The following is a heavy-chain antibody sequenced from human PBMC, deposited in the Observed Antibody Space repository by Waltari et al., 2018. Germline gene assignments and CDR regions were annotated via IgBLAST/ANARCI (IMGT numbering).Heavy chain of an antibody. CDR2: LNPNSGGT. J-gene: IGHJ4*02. Sequence: QVQLVQSGAEVKKPGASVKVSCKASGYTFPAYYMHWVRQAPGQGLEWLGWLNPNSGGTNYAQKFQGRVSMTRDTSISTAYMDLSSLTSDDTAVYYCARGQGDSLDYWGQGTLVTVSS. CDR1: GYTFPAYY. V-gene: IGHV1-2*02. D-gene: IGHD2-21*02. CDR3: ARGQGDSLDY.